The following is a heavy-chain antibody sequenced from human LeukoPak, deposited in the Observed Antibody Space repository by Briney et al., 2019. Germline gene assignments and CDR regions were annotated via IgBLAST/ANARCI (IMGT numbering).Heavy chain of an antibody. V-gene: IGHV4-59*01. J-gene: IGHJ4*02. CDR3: ARAVFPYNWNDKTFDY. D-gene: IGHD1-1*01. Sequence: SETLSLTCTDSGGSISSYYWSWIRQPPGKGLEWIGYIYYSGSTNYNPSLKSRVTISVDTSKNQFSLKLSSVTAADTAVYYCARAVFPYNWNDKTFDYWGQGTLVTVSS. CDR1: GGSISSYY. CDR2: IYYSGST.